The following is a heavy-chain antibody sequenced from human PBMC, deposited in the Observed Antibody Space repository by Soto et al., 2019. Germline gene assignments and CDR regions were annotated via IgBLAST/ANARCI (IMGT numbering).Heavy chain of an antibody. Sequence: ASVKVSCEASGGNFSSYAISWVRQAPGQGLEWMGGIIPIFGTANYAQKFQGRVTITADESTSTAYMELSSLRSEDTAVYYCARSKMTTVTTGSDYWWFDPWGQGTLVTVSS. CDR1: GGNFSSYA. D-gene: IGHD4-17*01. V-gene: IGHV1-69*13. CDR3: ARSKMTTVTTGSDYWWFDP. J-gene: IGHJ5*02. CDR2: IIPIFGTA.